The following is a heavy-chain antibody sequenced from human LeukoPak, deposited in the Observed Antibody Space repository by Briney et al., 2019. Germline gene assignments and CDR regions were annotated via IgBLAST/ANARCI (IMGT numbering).Heavy chain of an antibody. CDR1: GFTFRNYW. CDR2: INIDGSTT. D-gene: IGHD3-10*01. V-gene: IGHV3-74*01. Sequence: QPGGSLRLSCAASGFTFRNYWMHWVRQAPGKGLVWVSHINIDGSTTNYADSVKGRFTVSRDNAKNTLYLQMNSLGVEDTAVYYCARYDYFGSGTSNWGQGTLVTVS. J-gene: IGHJ4*02. CDR3: ARYDYFGSGTSN.